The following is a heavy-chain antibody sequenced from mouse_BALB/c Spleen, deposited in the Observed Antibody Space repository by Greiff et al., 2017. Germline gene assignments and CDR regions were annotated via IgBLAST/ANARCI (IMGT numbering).Heavy chain of an antibody. CDR2: IYPGDGDT. CDR3: ARTGSDDYYAMDY. J-gene: IGHJ4*01. Sequence: VQLQQSGAELARPGASVKLSCKASGYTFTSYWMQWVKQRPGQGLEWIGAIYPGDGDTRYTQKFKGKATLTADKSSSTAYMQLSSLASEDSAVYYCARTGSDDYYAMDYWGQGTSVTVSS. CDR1: GYTFTSYW. V-gene: IGHV1-87*01.